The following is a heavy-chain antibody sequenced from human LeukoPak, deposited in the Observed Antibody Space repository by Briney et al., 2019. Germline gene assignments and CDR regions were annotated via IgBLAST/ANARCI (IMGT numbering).Heavy chain of an antibody. Sequence: GESLQISCKGSGYSFTSYWIGWVRQLPGKGLEWMGIIYPGDSDTRYSPSFQGQVTISADKSISTAYLQWSSLTASDTAMYYCAKHVVVGAVAGPDYCGQGTLVTVSS. CDR1: GYSFTSYW. V-gene: IGHV5-51*01. J-gene: IGHJ4*02. CDR2: IYPGDSDT. D-gene: IGHD6-19*01. CDR3: AKHVVVGAVAGPDY.